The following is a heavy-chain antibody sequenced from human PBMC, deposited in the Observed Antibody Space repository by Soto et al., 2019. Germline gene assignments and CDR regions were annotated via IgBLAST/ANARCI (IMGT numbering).Heavy chain of an antibody. V-gene: IGHV4-39*01. CDR3: VSHRRRLGNSNWYFAL. CDR1: GGSISSSTYY. J-gene: IGHJ2*01. D-gene: IGHD2-21*01. Sequence: PEETLSLTCTVSGGSISSSTYYWGWIRKPPVNCLVCIGSIYYSVISFYIPSLNSRVTLSVDTSMFHFSLKLSFVTAADTAVFYCVSHRRRLGNSNWYFALCGRGTTGTVSS. CDR2: IYYSVIS.